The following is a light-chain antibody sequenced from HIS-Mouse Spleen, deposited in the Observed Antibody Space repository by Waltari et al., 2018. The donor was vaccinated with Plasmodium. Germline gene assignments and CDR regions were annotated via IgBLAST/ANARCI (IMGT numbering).Light chain of an antibody. CDR3: YSTDSSGNHRV. Sequence: SYDLTQPPSVSVSQGQTARITCPGDPLPKKYAYWYQQKSGQAPVLVIYEDSKRPSGIPERFSGSSSGTMATLTISGAQVEDEADYYCYSTDSSGNHRVFGGGTKLTVL. CDR1: PLPKKY. V-gene: IGLV3-10*01. CDR2: EDS. J-gene: IGLJ3*02.